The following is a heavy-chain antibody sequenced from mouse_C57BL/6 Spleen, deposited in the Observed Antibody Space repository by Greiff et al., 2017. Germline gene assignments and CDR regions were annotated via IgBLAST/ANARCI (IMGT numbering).Heavy chain of an antibody. Sequence: QVQLKQPGAELVRPGSSVKLSCKASGYTFTSYWMHWVKQRPIQGLEWIGNIDPSDSETHYNQKFKDKATLTVDKSSSTAYMQLSSLTSEDSAVYYCARSHGNYVYFDVWGTGTTVTVSS. J-gene: IGHJ1*03. V-gene: IGHV1-52*01. D-gene: IGHD2-1*01. CDR3: ARSHGNYVYFDV. CDR2: IDPSDSET. CDR1: GYTFTSYW.